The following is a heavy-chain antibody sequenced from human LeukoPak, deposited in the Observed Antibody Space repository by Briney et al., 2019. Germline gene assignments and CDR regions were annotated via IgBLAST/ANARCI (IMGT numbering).Heavy chain of an antibody. V-gene: IGHV1-69*04. CDR3: ARDVDTPWAFDY. Sequence: SVTVSCKASGGTFSSHAISWVRQAPGQGLEWMGRIIPILGIANYAQKFQGRVTITADKSTSTAYMELSSLRSEDTAVYYCARDVDTPWAFDYWGQGTLVTVSS. J-gene: IGHJ4*02. CDR2: IIPILGIA. CDR1: GGTFSSHA. D-gene: IGHD5-18*01.